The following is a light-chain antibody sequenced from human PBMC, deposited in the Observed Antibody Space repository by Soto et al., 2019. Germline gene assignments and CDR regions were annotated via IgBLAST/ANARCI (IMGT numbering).Light chain of an antibody. CDR2: AAS. J-gene: IGKJ1*01. CDR3: QKSYSTPRT. CDR1: QSISSY. Sequence: DIQMTQSPSSLSASVVDRVTITCRASQSISSYLNWYQQKPGKAPKLLIYAASSLQSGVPSRFSGSGSGTDFTLTISSLQPEDFATYYCQKSYSTPRTFGQGTKVEIK. V-gene: IGKV1-39*01.